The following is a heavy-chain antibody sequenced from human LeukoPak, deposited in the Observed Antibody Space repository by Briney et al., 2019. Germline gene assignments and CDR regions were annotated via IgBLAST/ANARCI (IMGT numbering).Heavy chain of an antibody. CDR1: GDSVSSNSAA. D-gene: IGHD6-13*01. Sequence: SQTLSLTCAISGDSVSSNSAAWNWIRQSPSRGLEWLGRTYYRSKWYNDYAVSVKSRITINPDTSKNQFSLQLNSVTPEDTAVYYCARDIAAAGTTLRGFDYWGQGTLVTVSS. CDR2: TYYRSKWYN. CDR3: ARDIAAAGTTLRGFDY. V-gene: IGHV6-1*01. J-gene: IGHJ4*02.